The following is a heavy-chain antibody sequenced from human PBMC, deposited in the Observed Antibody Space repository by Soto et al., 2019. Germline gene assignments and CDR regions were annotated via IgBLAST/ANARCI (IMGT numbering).Heavy chain of an antibody. D-gene: IGHD4-17*01. CDR3: TTDYGDYVGDAFDI. J-gene: IGHJ3*02. CDR2: IKSKTDGGTT. Sequence: EVQLVESGGGLVKPGGSLRLSCAASGFTFSNAWMSWVRQAPGKGLEWVGRIKSKTDGGTTDYAAPVKGRFTISRDDSKNMLYLQMNSLKTEDTAVYYCTTDYGDYVGDAFDIWGQGTMVTVSS. CDR1: GFTFSNAW. V-gene: IGHV3-15*01.